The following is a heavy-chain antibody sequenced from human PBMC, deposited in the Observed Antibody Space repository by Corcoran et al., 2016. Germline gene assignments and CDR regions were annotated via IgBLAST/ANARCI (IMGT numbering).Heavy chain of an antibody. CDR3: ARGRAVMVRGVIRGHGMDV. Sequence: QVQLQQWGAGLLKPSETLSLTCAVYGGSFSGYYWSWIRQPPGKGLEWIGEINHIGSTNYNPSLKSRVTISIDTSKNQFSLKLSSVTAADTAVYYCARGRAVMVRGVIRGHGMDVWGQGTTVTVSS. CDR2: INHIGST. D-gene: IGHD3-10*01. J-gene: IGHJ6*02. CDR1: GGSFSGYY. V-gene: IGHV4-34*01.